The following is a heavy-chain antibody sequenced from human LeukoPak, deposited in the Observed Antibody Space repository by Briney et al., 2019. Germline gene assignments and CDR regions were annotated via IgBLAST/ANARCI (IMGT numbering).Heavy chain of an antibody. CDR3: ARGPPFSSNWFDP. V-gene: IGHV1-2*02. CDR2: INPNSGGT. D-gene: IGHD3-3*01. Sequence: ASVKVSCKASGYTLTGYYMHWVRQAPGQGLEWMGWINPNSGGTNYAQKFQGRVTMTRDTSISTAYMELSRLRSDDTAVYYCARGPPFSSNWFDPWGQGTLVTVSS. J-gene: IGHJ5*02. CDR1: GYTLTGYY.